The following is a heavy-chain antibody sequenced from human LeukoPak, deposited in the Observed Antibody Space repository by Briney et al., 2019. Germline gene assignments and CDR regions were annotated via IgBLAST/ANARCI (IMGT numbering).Heavy chain of an antibody. CDR1: GGSFSGYY. CDR3: ARGPQSTAVDFDY. Sequence: SETLSLTCAVYGGSFSGYYWSWIRQPPEKGLEWIGEINHSGSTNYNPSLKSRVTISVDTSKNQFSLKLSSVTAADTAVYYCARGPQSTAVDFDYWGQGTLVTVSS. J-gene: IGHJ4*02. V-gene: IGHV4-34*01. D-gene: IGHD4-11*01. CDR2: INHSGST.